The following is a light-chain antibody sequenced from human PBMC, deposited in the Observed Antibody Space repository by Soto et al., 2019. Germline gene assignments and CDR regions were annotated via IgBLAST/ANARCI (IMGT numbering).Light chain of an antibody. CDR2: RAD. V-gene: IGLV1-47*01. Sequence: QTVVTQPPSASGTPGQTVTISCSGRSSNIGSNYVYWYQQLPGTAPRLLMYRADQRPSGVPDRFSGSKSGTSASLAISGLRYEDEADYYCAAWDDIVSGLVFGGGTKVTVL. J-gene: IGLJ2*01. CDR1: SSNIGSNY. CDR3: AAWDDIVSGLV.